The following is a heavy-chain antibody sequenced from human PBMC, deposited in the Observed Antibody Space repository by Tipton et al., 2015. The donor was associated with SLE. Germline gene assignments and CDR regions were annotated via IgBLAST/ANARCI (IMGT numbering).Heavy chain of an antibody. J-gene: IGHJ4*02. CDR2: ISSGSSYI. Sequence: SLRLSCAASGFTISSYSMNWVRPAPGKGLEWVSSISSGSSYIYYADSVKGRFTISRDNAKNSLYLQMNSLRAEDTAVYYCARGFLSLAKDYFDYWGQGTLVTVSS. CDR1: GFTISSYS. CDR3: ARGFLSLAKDYFDY. D-gene: IGHD3-10*01. V-gene: IGHV3-21*03.